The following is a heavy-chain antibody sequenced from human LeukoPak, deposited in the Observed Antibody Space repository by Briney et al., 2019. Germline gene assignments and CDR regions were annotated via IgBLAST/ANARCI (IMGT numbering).Heavy chain of an antibody. CDR1: GGTFSSYA. CDR3: AREPSVADLGGFQH. D-gene: IGHD6-19*01. CDR2: IIPIFGTA. V-gene: IGHV1-69*13. J-gene: IGHJ1*01. Sequence: SVKVYCKASGGTFSSYAISWVRQAPGQGLEWMGGIIPIFGTANYAQKFQGRVTITADESTSTAYMELSSLRSEDTAVYYCAREPSVADLGGFQHWGQGTLVTVSS.